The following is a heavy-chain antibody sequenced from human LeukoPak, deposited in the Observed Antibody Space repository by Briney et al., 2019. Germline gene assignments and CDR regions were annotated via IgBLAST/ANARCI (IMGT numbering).Heavy chain of an antibody. CDR3: ARLPPLNYDSSGYYFDY. CDR2: IYHSGST. J-gene: IGHJ4*02. D-gene: IGHD3-22*01. Sequence: PSETLSIICAVSGGSISSSNWWSWVRQPPGKGLEWIGEIYHSGSTNYNPSLKSRVTISVDKSKNQFSLKLSSVTAADTAVYYCARLPPLNYDSSGYYFDYWGQGTLVTVSS. V-gene: IGHV4-4*02. CDR1: GGSISSSNW.